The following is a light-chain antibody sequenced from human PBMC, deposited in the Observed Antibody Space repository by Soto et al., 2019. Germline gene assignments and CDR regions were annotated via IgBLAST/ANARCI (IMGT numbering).Light chain of an antibody. Sequence: QSALTQPASVSGSPGQLITISCAGTSADIGAFNYVSWYQHHPGKAPKLLIYDVSDRPSGVSTRFSASKSANTASLTISGLQADDEGDYYCSSYSTTSALVFGGGTKLTVL. V-gene: IGLV2-14*03. CDR2: DVS. CDR1: SADIGAFNY. J-gene: IGLJ2*01. CDR3: SSYSTTSALV.